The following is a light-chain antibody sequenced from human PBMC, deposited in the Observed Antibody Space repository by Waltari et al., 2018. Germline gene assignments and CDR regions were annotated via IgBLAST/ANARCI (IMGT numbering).Light chain of an antibody. CDR3: CAYTGSVWV. V-gene: IGLV2-14*03. CDR2: DVS. CDR1: SSDIGSQKY. Sequence: QSALTQPASVSGSPGQSITMSCTVTSSDIGSQKYVSWYQQHPGKAPKLMIYDVSERPSGVSNRFSGSKSVNTASLTISGLQADDEADYYCCAYTGSVWVFGGGTKLTVL. J-gene: IGLJ3*02.